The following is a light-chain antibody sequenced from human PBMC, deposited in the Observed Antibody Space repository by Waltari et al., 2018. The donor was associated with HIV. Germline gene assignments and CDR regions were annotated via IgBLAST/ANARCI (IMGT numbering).Light chain of an antibody. CDR1: SSAVGSYKL. CDR3: CSYAGSSIHVV. J-gene: IGLJ2*01. Sequence: QSALTQPAPVSGSPGQSITISCTGISSAVGSYKLVSRYQQHPGKVPKLMLYEVTKRPSWISSRFARPNSGNTASLTSSVLQVEDEGDYDCCSYAGSSIHVVFGGWTKLTVL. CDR2: EVT. V-gene: IGLV2-23*02.